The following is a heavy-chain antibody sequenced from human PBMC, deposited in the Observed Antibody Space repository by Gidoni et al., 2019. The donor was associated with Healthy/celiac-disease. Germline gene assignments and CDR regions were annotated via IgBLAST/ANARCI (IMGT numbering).Heavy chain of an antibody. D-gene: IGHD3-22*01. CDR3: ARRSFTYYYDSSGWRD. Sequence: QVQLQQWGAGLLKPSETLSLTCAVYGGSFSGYYWSWIRQPPGKGLEWIGEINHSGSTNYKPSLKSRVTISVDTSKNQFSLKLSSVTAADTAVYYCARRSFTYYYDSSGWRDWGQGTLVTVSS. J-gene: IGHJ4*02. V-gene: IGHV4-34*01. CDR2: INHSGST. CDR1: GGSFSGYY.